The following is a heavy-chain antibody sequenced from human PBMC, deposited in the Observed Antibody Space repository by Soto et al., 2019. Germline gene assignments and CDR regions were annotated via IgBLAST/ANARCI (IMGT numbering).Heavy chain of an antibody. J-gene: IGHJ4*02. CDR1: GFTFSSYA. D-gene: IGHD4-4*01. V-gene: IGHV3-30-3*01. CDR3: ARVLGGMATVPFDY. CDR2: IPYEGSNK. Sequence: GSLRLSCAASGFTFSSYAMHWVGQAPGTGLEWVAVIPYEGSNKYYADSVKGRFTISRDNSKNTLYLQMNSLRTEDTAVYYCARVLGGMATVPFDYWGQGALVTVSS.